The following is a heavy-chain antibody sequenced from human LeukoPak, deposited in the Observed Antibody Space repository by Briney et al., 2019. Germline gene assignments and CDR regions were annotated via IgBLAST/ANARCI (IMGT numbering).Heavy chain of an antibody. J-gene: IGHJ5*02. CDR1: GYTFTSYG. V-gene: IGHV1-18*01. D-gene: IGHD4/OR15-4a*01. Sequence: ASVKVSCKDSGYTFTSYGISWVRQAPGQGLEWMGWISAYNGNTNYAQKLQGRVTMTTDTSTSTAYMELRSLRSDDTAVYYCARDRRAFLVHYWFDPWGQGTLVTVSS. CDR2: ISAYNGNT. CDR3: ARDRRAFLVHYWFDP.